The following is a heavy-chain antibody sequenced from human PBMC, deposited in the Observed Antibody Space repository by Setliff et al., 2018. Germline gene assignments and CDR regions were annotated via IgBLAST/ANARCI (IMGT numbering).Heavy chain of an antibody. CDR3: ARQPMDTIMVTFDY. CDR1: GYTFTGYY. D-gene: IGHD5-12*01. V-gene: IGHV1-2*02. CDR2: INPNNGDT. J-gene: IGHJ4*02. Sequence: ASVKVSCKASGYTFTGYYFHWVRQAPGQGLEWMGWINPNNGDTKTAQKFQGRLTMTRDTSISTAYMELSSLRSDDTAVYYCARQPMDTIMVTFDYWGQGILVTVSS.